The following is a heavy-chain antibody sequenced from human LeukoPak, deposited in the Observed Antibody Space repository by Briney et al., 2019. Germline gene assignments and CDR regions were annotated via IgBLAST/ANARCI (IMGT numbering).Heavy chain of an antibody. J-gene: IGHJ4*02. CDR2: IYYSGRT. V-gene: IGHV4-59*08. Sequence: SETLSLTCTVSGGSISSYYWSWIRQPPGKGLEWIGYIYYSGRTNYNPSLKSRVTISVDTSKNQFSLKLSSVTAADTAVYYCARSPSVTTLLYYFDYWGQGTLVTVSS. CDR3: ARSPSVTTLLYYFDY. CDR1: GGSISSYY. D-gene: IGHD4-17*01.